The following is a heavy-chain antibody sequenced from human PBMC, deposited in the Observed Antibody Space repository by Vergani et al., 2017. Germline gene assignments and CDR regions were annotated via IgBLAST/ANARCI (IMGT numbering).Heavy chain of an antibody. CDR1: GGSISSGSYY. CDR3: ARDAYYYGSGSSSEWFDP. D-gene: IGHD3-10*01. Sequence: QVQLQESGPGLVKPSQTLSLTCTVSGGSISSGSYYWSWIRQPAGKGLEWIGRIYTSGSTNYNPSLKSRVTISVDKSKNQFSLKLSSVTAADTAVYYCARDAYYYGSGSSSEWFDPWGQGTLVTVYS. CDR2: IYTSGST. J-gene: IGHJ5*02. V-gene: IGHV4-61*02.